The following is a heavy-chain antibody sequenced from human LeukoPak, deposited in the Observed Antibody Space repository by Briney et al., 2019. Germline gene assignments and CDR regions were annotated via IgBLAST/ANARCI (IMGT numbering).Heavy chain of an antibody. J-gene: IGHJ5*02. CDR1: GFTFSSYA. V-gene: IGHV3-23*01. CDR3: ATRQPLWSGSSFDP. D-gene: IGHD3-3*01. Sequence: GGSLRLSCAASGFTFSSYAMSWVRQAPGEGLEWVSAISGRGGSTYYADSVKGRFTISRDNSTNTLYLQMNSLRAEDTAVYYCATRQPLWSGSSFDPWGQGTLVTVSS. CDR2: ISGRGGST.